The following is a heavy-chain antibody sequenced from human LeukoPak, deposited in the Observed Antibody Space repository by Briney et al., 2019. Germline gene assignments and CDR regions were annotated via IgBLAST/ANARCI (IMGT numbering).Heavy chain of an antibody. CDR1: GGSVSSGSYY. CDR2: IYYSGST. J-gene: IGHJ3*02. Sequence: SETLSLTCTVSGGSVSSGSYYWSWIRQPPGKGLEWIGYIYYSGSTNYNPSLKSRVTISVDTSKNQFSLKLSSVTAAATAVYYCAREYYDILSEAFDIWGQGTMVTVSS. CDR3: AREYYDILSEAFDI. V-gene: IGHV4-61*01. D-gene: IGHD3-9*01.